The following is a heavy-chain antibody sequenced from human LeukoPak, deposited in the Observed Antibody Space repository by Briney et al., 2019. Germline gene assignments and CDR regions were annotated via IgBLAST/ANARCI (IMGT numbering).Heavy chain of an antibody. J-gene: IGHJ6*04. CDR1: GYSIGRGFY. CDR3: ARASGSYGSGSYYYSGTDV. CDR2: IFHSGST. D-gene: IGHD3-10*01. Sequence: SETLSLACAVSGYSIGRGFYWGWTRQPPGKGLEWIGSIFHSGSTYYNPSLKSRVTISVDTSKNQFSLKLSSVTAADTALYYCARASGSYGSGSYYYSGTDVWGKGTTVTVSS. V-gene: IGHV4-38-2*01.